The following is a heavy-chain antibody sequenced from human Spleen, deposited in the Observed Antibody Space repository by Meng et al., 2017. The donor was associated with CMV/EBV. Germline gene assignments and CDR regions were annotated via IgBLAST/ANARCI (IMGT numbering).Heavy chain of an antibody. CDR2: IHPHRGDT. CDR1: GGTFSKNG. D-gene: IGHD7-27*01. V-gene: IGHV1-2*02. J-gene: IGHJ4*02. CDR3: ARDNNWGPDY. Sequence: ASVKVSCKAPGGTFSKNGINWVRQAPGQGLEWMGWIHPHRGDTNYAQQFQGRVTLTRDTSINTGYMELTRLTSDDTAVYYCARDNNWGPDYWGQGTLVTVSS.